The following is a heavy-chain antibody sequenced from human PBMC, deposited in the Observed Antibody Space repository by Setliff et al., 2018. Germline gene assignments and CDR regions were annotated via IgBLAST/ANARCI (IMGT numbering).Heavy chain of an antibody. CDR1: GGTFSSYG. Sequence: ASVKVSCKASGGTFSSYGISWVRQAPGQGLEWMGWMSAYAQKFQGRVTMTTDTPTSTAYMELRSLTSDDTAVYYCARGPLDFVVVPAAAKFDYWGQGTLVTVSS. V-gene: IGHV1-18*01. CDR3: ARGPLDFVVVPAAAKFDY. D-gene: IGHD2-2*01. CDR2: MSAY. J-gene: IGHJ4*02.